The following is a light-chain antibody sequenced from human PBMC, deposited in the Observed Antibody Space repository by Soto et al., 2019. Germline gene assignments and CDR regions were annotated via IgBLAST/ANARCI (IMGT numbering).Light chain of an antibody. CDR1: QSVSSNY. Sequence: EIVLTQSPGTLSLSPGERATLSCRASQSVSSNYLAWYQQKPGQAPRLLVYGASSRATGIPDRFSGSGSGTDFSLTITRLEPGDFAVYYCQQYGSSSYTFGQGTKLEI. J-gene: IGKJ2*01. CDR2: GAS. V-gene: IGKV3-20*01. CDR3: QQYGSSSYT.